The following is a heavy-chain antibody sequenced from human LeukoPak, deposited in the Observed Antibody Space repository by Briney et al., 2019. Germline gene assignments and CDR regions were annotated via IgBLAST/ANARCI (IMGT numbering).Heavy chain of an antibody. CDR1: GGSISSGGYS. J-gene: IGHJ5*02. D-gene: IGHD3-22*01. Sequence: SETLSLTCAVSGGSISSGGYSWSWIRQPPGKGLEWIGYIYHSGSTNYNPSLKSRVTISVDTSKNQFSLKLSSVTAADTAVYYCARSYYYDSSGLLAWGQGTLVTVSS. CDR3: ARSYYYDSSGLLA. V-gene: IGHV4-30-2*02. CDR2: IYHSGST.